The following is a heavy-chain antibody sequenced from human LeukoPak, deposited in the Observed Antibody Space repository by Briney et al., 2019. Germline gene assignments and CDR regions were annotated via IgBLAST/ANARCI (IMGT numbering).Heavy chain of an antibody. CDR3: ARALYSSSWYYFDY. CDR2: ISSSSSYI. D-gene: IGHD6-13*01. J-gene: IGHJ4*02. V-gene: IGHV3-21*01. Sequence: GGSLRLSCAASGFTFSSYSMDWVRQAPGKGLEWVSSISSSSSYIYYADSVKGRFTISRDNAKNSLYLQMNSLRAEDTAVYYCARALYSSSWYYFDYWGQGTLVTVSS. CDR1: GFTFSSYS.